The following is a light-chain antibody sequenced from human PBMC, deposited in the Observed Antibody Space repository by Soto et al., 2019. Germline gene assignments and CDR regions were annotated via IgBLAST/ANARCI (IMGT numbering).Light chain of an antibody. V-gene: IGKV1-5*01. CDR3: QQFAISTT. CDR1: HNIERW. J-gene: IGKJ1*01. Sequence: IQMTQSPSTLPASLGDRVTITCRASHNIERWMAWYQQKPGKAPSLLIFDASTLHSGVPSRFSGSGSGTDYTLTISSLQPDDFATYYCQQFAISTTFGQGTKVDIK. CDR2: DAS.